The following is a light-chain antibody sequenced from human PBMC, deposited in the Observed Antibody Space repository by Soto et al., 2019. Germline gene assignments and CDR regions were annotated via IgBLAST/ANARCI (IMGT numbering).Light chain of an antibody. CDR1: QTVRNNY. J-gene: IGKJ5*01. Sequence: TQSPSTLSASVGDRVTITCRASQTVRNNYLAWYQQKPGQPPRLLIYDTYNRVAGIPVRFSGSGSGTDFTLTISSLESEDFALYYCHQWNTFGQGTRLEIK. CDR3: HQWNT. CDR2: DTY. V-gene: IGKV3-11*01.